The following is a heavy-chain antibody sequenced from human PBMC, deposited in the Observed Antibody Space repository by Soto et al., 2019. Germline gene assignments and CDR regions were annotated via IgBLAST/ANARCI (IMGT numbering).Heavy chain of an antibody. J-gene: IGHJ6*03. CDR1: GGSISSGGYY. D-gene: IGHD2-15*01. CDR3: AREPVVVVAATHHYYYYYMDV. Sequence: SETLSLTCTVSGGSISSGGYYWSWIRQHPGKGLEWIGYIYYSGSTYYNPSLKSRVTISVDTSKNQFSLKLSSVTAADTAVYYCAREPVVVVAATHHYYYYYMDVWGKGTTVTVSS. V-gene: IGHV4-31*03. CDR2: IYYSGST.